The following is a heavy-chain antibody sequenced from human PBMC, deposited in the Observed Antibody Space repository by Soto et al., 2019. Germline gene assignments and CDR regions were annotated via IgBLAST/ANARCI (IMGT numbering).Heavy chain of an antibody. J-gene: IGHJ4*02. D-gene: IGHD3-16*01. Sequence: GASVKVSCKASGGTFSSYSVHWVRQAPGQGLEWMGRINPIVGIASYSPKLQGTVTITADKSTSTVYMNLSSLRSEDTAVYYCVEGLRLGELSRWGQGTLVPVS. V-gene: IGHV1-69*02. CDR2: INPIVGIA. CDR3: VEGLRLGELSR. CDR1: GGTFSSYS.